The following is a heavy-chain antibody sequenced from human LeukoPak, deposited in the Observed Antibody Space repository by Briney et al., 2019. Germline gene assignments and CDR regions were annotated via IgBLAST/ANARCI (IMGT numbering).Heavy chain of an antibody. J-gene: IGHJ4*02. CDR1: IGSISSSKW. Sequence: SETLSLTCSVSIGSISSSKWWSWVRQSPVKGLEWIGEIYLYGTTNYNPPFTSRVTMSVDRSRNQFPLKLTSVTAADTAVYYCARRARGSGYGQAYFDYWGQGALVTVSS. CDR2: IYLYGTT. V-gene: IGHV4-4*02. CDR3: ARRARGSGYGQAYFDY. D-gene: IGHD5-12*01.